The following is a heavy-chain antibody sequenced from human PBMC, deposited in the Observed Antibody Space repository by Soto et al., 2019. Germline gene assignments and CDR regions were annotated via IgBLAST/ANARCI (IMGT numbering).Heavy chain of an antibody. D-gene: IGHD1-20*01. J-gene: IGHJ3*01. CDR2: VNGDGSST. CDR1: GFPFSNYW. V-gene: IGHV3-74*01. Sequence: PGGSLRLSCAASGFPFSNYWMHWVRQVPGKGLVWVSRVNGDGSSTFYADSVKGRFTISRDNAENTVFLQMNSLRAEDTAVYYCARDNWNTVWGQGTMVTVSS. CDR3: ARDNWNTV.